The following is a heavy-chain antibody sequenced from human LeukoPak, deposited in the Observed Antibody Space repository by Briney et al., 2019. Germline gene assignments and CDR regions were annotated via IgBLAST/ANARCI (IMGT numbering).Heavy chain of an antibody. V-gene: IGHV3-21*01. CDR2: ISSSSSYI. CDR3: ARDREDSSGWSYYFDY. D-gene: IGHD6-19*01. J-gene: IGHJ4*02. Sequence: GGSLRLSCAASGFTFSSYSMNWVRQAPGKGLEWVSSISSSSSYIYYADSVKGRFTISRDNAKNSLYLQMNSLRAEDTAVYYCARDREDSSGWSYYFDYWGQGTLVTVSS. CDR1: GFTFSSYS.